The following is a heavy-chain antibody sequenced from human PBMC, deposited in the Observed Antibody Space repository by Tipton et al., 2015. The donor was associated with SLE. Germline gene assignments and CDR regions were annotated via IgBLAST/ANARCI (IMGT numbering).Heavy chain of an antibody. CDR1: GYSFTNYW. V-gene: IGHV5-51*03. CDR2: IYPGDSET. CDR3: VKLGQQFSFEY. Sequence: QLVQSGAEVKKPGESLKISCKTSGYSFTNYWIGWVRQMPGKGLEWMGIIYPGDSETRYSPSFQGHVTISADKSITTAYLQWSSLRASDSAIYYCVKLGQQFSFEYWGQGTLITVSS. D-gene: IGHD1-7*01. J-gene: IGHJ4*02.